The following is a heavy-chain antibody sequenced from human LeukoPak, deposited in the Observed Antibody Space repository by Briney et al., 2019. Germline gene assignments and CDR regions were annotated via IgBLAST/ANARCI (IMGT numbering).Heavy chain of an antibody. CDR2: MNHSGRS. Sequence: PSETLSLTCAVYVGSFSGFYWNWIRQPPGKGLEWIGEMNHSGRSNYNPSLKSRVTISVDTSKKQFSLKLNSVTAADTAVYYCARGGGPCSNGECPPWFDPWGQGILVTVSS. D-gene: IGHD2-8*01. CDR3: ARGGGPCSNGECPPWFDP. V-gene: IGHV4-34*01. J-gene: IGHJ5*02. CDR1: VGSFSGFY.